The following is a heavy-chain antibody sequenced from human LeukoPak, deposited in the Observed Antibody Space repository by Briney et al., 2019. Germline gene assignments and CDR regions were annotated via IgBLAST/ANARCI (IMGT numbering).Heavy chain of an antibody. D-gene: IGHD5-24*01. CDR3: ARYEDRDVFNAFDV. Sequence: EASVQVSCKASGYVFMDYYMHWVRQAPGQGLEWMGWFKPSSGGTKYAQHFQGRVTMTSDTSTSKVYMELSRLRSDDTAGYYFARYEDRDVFNAFDVWGQGTMVTVSA. V-gene: IGHV1-2*02. CDR1: GYVFMDYY. CDR2: FKPSSGGT. J-gene: IGHJ3*01.